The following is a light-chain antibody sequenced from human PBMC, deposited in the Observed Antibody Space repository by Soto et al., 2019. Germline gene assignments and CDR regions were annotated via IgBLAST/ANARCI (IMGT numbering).Light chain of an antibody. CDR3: QKYRSVPV. CDR1: QGIRNF. J-gene: IGKJ3*01. CDR2: AAS. V-gene: IGKV1-27*01. Sequence: DIQMTQSPTSLSASVGDRVTITCRASQGIRNFVAWYQQKPGKAPKLLIYAASTLQSGVPSRFSGSGSGTDFTLTINCLQPEDVATFSCQKYRSVPVFGPWTKVEIK.